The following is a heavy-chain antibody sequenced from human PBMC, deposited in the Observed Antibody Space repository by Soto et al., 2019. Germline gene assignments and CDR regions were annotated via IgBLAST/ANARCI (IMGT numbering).Heavy chain of an antibody. V-gene: IGHV4-34*01. D-gene: IGHD3-22*01. Sequence: SETQSLTCAVYGGSFSGYYWSWIRQPPGKGLEWIGEINHSGSANYNPSLKSRVTISVDTSKNQFSLKLSSVTAADTAVYYCARGATYSYDSSGYYLFDYWGQGTLVTLSS. CDR2: INHSGSA. J-gene: IGHJ4*02. CDR1: GGSFSGYY. CDR3: ARGATYSYDSSGYYLFDY.